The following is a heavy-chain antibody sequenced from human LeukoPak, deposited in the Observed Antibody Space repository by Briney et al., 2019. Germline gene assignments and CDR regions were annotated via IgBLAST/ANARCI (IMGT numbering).Heavy chain of an antibody. V-gene: IGHV4-39*07. CDR3: ARDSGGSSWYGYYFDY. Sequence: RSSETLSLTCTVSGASISSSSYYWGWIRQPPGKGLEWIGSIYYGGSTNYNPSLKSRVTISVDTSKNQFSLKLSSVTAADTAVYYCARDSGGSSWYGYYFDYWGQGTLVTVSS. CDR2: IYYGGST. D-gene: IGHD6-13*01. J-gene: IGHJ4*02. CDR1: GASISSSSYY.